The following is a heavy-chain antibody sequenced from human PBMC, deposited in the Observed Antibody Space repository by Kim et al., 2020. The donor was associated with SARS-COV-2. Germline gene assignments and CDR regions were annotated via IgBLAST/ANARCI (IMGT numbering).Heavy chain of an antibody. J-gene: IGHJ6*02. CDR1: GFTFSSYS. D-gene: IGHD4-17*01. CDR2: ISSSSSYI. CDR3: ARDPYGGELFYYYYGMGV. Sequence: GGSLRLSCAASGFTFSSYSMNWVRQAPGKGLEWVSSISSSSSYIYYADSVKGRFTISRDNAKNSLHLQMTSRRAEDTAVYYFARDPYGGELFYYYYGMGVWGHGATVTVSS. V-gene: IGHV3-21*01.